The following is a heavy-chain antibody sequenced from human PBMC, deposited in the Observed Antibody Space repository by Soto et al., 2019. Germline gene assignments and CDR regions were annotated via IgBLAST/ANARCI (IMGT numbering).Heavy chain of an antibody. V-gene: IGHV1-18*01. CDR2: ISAYNGNT. Sequence: QAQLVQSGAELKKPGASVKVSCKASGYPFTNSGISSVRQAPGQGLEWMGWISAYNGNTNYAQNLQGRVSMTTDTSTSTAYLELRSLRSDDTAVYFCATDTIFGSEAFDIWGQGTLVTVSS. CDR3: ATDTIFGSEAFDI. J-gene: IGHJ3*02. D-gene: IGHD3-3*01. CDR1: GYPFTNSG.